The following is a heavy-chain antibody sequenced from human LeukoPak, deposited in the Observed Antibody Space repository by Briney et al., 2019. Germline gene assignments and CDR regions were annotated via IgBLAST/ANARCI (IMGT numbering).Heavy chain of an antibody. CDR1: GGSISSSSYY. Sequence: SETLSLTCTVSGGSISSSSYYWSWIRQPAGKGLEWIGRIYTSGSTNYNPSLKSRVTMSVDTSKNQFSLKLSSVTAADTAVYYCARDPVYGSGSYAFDYWGQGTLVTVSS. V-gene: IGHV4-61*02. J-gene: IGHJ4*02. CDR3: ARDPVYGSGSYAFDY. CDR2: IYTSGST. D-gene: IGHD3-10*01.